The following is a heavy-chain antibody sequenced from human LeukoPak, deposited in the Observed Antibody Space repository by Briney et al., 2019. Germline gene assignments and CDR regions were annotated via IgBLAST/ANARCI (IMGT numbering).Heavy chain of an antibody. CDR3: ARDGLYSGSYNWFDP. Sequence: SVKVSXKASGGTFSSYAISWVRQAPGQGLEWMGGIIPIFGTANYAQKFQGRVTITTDESTSTAYMELSSLRSEDTAVYYCARDGLYSGSYNWFDPWGQGTLVTVSS. V-gene: IGHV1-69*05. J-gene: IGHJ5*02. CDR2: IIPIFGTA. D-gene: IGHD1-26*01. CDR1: GGTFSSYA.